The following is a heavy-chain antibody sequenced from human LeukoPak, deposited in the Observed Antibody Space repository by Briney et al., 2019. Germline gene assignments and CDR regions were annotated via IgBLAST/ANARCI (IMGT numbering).Heavy chain of an antibody. CDR1: GFTFSSYA. V-gene: IGHV3-23*01. CDR3: AKVIAARPGYFDY. D-gene: IGHD6-6*01. CDR2: ISGSGGST. Sequence: GRSLRLSCAASGFTFSSYAMSWVRQAPGKGLEWVSAISGSGGSTYYADSVKGRFTISRDNSKNTLYLQMNSLRAEDTAVYYCAKVIAARPGYFDYWGQGTLVTVSS. J-gene: IGHJ4*02.